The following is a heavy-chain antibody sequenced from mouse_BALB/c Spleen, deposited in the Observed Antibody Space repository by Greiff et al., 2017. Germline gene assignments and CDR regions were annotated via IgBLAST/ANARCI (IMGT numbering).Heavy chain of an antibody. CDR1: GYTFSSYA. V-gene: IGHV5-9-4*01. Sequence: EVHLVQSGGGLVKPGGSLKISCEASGYTFSSYAMYWVSQTPEKRLEWVAEISSGGSYTYYKDTVTGRFTISRDKAKNTLYLEMSRLRSEDTAMYDRARYYGSYPYVDFDYWGQGTTLTVSS. D-gene: IGHD2-1*01. CDR2: ISSGGSYT. CDR3: ARYYGSYPYVDFDY. J-gene: IGHJ2*01.